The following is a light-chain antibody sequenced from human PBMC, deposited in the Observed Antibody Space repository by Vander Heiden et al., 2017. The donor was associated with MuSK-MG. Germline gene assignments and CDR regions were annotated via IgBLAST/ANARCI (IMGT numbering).Light chain of an antibody. V-gene: IGKV2-28*01. Sequence: DIGMSQSPLSLHVTPGEPASIACRSSTSPLLCNGYNYLDWYLQKPGQSPQLLIYLGSYRASGVPDRFSGSGSGTDFTLKISRVEAEDIGAYYCRQYLQTPRTFGQGTKLEIK. CDR1: TSPLLCNGYNY. CDR2: LGS. J-gene: IGKJ2*01. CDR3: RQYLQTPRT.